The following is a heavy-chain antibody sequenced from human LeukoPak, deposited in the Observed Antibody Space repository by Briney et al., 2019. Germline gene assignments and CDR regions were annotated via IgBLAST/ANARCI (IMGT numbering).Heavy chain of an antibody. CDR1: GFTFSNYA. CDR3: ARDRAWNYFDY. J-gene: IGHJ4*02. CDR2: ISNDGSRK. V-gene: IGHV3-30*04. D-gene: IGHD3-3*01. Sequence: GGSLRLSCAASGFTFSNYAMHWVRQAPGKGLEWVAIISNDGSRKYYAHSVEGRFTISRDNSKNTLYLQMDSLRAEDTAVYYCARDRAWNYFDYWGQGTLVTVSS.